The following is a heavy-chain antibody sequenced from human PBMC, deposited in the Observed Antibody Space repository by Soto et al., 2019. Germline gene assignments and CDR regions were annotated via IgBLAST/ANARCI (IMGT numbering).Heavy chain of an antibody. CDR3: ARGRGYNWNLLYYYYGMDV. CDR1: GGTFSSYA. CDR2: IIPIFGTA. V-gene: IGHV1-69*13. Sequence: ASVKVSCKASGGTFSSYAISWVRQAPGQGLEWMGGIIPIFGTANYARKFQGRVTITADESTSTAYMELSSLRSEDTAVYYCARGRGYNWNLLYYYYGMDVWGQGTTVTVSS. D-gene: IGHD1-20*01. J-gene: IGHJ6*02.